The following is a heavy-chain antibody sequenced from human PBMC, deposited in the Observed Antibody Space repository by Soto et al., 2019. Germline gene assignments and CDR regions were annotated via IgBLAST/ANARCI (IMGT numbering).Heavy chain of an antibody. CDR1: GGTFSGYA. V-gene: IGHV1-69*01. J-gene: IGHJ4*02. D-gene: IGHD6-25*01. CDR2: FVPLFGST. CDR3: ATQSRGTSSPPYFDN. Sequence: QVQLVQSGAEVKKPGSSVKVSCQASGGTFSGYALTWVRQAPGQGLEWMGEFVPLFGSTNYAQKFAGRITIIADESTSTGYMELSTLRSEDTAVYYCATQSRGTSSPPYFDNWGQGTLVTVSS.